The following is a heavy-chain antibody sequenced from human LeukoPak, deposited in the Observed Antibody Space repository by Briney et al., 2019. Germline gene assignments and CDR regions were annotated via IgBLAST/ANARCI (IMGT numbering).Heavy chain of an antibody. V-gene: IGHV3-7*05. CDR1: VFTPSSYW. Sequence: GGSLRLSCAVSVFTPSSYWMSWVRQAPGKGLEWVAHIKQDGSKKYYMDSVKGRFTISRDNAKNSLYLQMNSLRAEDTAVYYCAGNVLGATPYYFDYWGQGILVTVSS. D-gene: IGHD1-26*01. J-gene: IGHJ4*02. CDR3: AGNVLGATPYYFDY. CDR2: IKQDGSKK.